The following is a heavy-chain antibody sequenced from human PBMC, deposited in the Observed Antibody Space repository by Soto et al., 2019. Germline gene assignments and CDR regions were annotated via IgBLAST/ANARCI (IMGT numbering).Heavy chain of an antibody. D-gene: IGHD3-22*01. J-gene: IGHJ4*02. V-gene: IGHV3-11*01. CDR2: ISGGGGSTI. CDR1: GFTFSDYY. CDR3: ARVRGYYDSSGFDY. Sequence: QVQVVESGGGLVKPGGSLRLSCAASGFTFSDYYMSWIRQSPGKGLEWVSYISGGGGSTISYADSVKGRFTISRDNALNSLYLQMNSLRADDTAIYYCARVRGYYDSSGFDYWGQGALVTVSS.